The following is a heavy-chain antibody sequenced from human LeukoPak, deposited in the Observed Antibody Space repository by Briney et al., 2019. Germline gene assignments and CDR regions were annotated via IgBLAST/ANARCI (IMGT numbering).Heavy chain of an antibody. CDR3: ARVVRTVTTFYYYYYMDV. CDR2: IYHSGST. D-gene: IGHD4-17*01. V-gene: IGHV4-4*02. Sequence: SETLSLTCAVSGGSISSSNWWSWVRQPPGKGLEWIGEIYHSGSTNYNPSLKSRVTISVDKSKNQFSLKLSSVTAADTAVYYCARVVRTVTTFYYYYYMDVWGKGTTVTVSS. J-gene: IGHJ6*03. CDR1: GGSISSSNW.